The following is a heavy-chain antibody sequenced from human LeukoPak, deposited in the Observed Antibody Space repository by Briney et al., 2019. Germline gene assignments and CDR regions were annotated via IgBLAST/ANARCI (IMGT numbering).Heavy chain of an antibody. CDR1: GFTFSSYA. CDR3: AKTPRSSWPYYFDY. Sequence: GGSLRLSCAASGFTFSSYAMSWVRQAPGKGLEWVSVISGSGSSTYYADSVKGRFTISRDNSKNTLYLQMNSLRAEDTAVYYCAKTPRSSWPYYFDYWGQGTLVTVSS. CDR2: ISGSGSST. J-gene: IGHJ4*02. D-gene: IGHD6-13*01. V-gene: IGHV3-23*01.